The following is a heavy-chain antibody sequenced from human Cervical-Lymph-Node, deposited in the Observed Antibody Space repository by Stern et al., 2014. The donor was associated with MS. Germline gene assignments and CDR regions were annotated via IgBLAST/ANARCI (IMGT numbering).Heavy chain of an antibody. J-gene: IGHJ6*02. CDR1: GFTFTSSA. Sequence: QLVQSGPEVKKPGTSVKVSCKASGFTFTSSAVQWVRQARGQRLEGIGLIVVGSGNTNYAQKFQERVTITRDMSTSTAYMELSSLRSEDTAVYYCAAGNITGTTPGMDVWGQGTTVTVSS. D-gene: IGHD1-7*01. V-gene: IGHV1-58*01. CDR2: IVVGSGNT. CDR3: AAGNITGTTPGMDV.